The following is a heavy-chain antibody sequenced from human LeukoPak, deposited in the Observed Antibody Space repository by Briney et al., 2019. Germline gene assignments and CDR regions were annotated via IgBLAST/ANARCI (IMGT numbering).Heavy chain of an antibody. J-gene: IGHJ4*02. Sequence: QPGGSLRLSCAASGFTFSSYSMKWVRQAPGNGLEWVSSIGSSSGPIYYADSVKGLFTISRDNSKNTLYLQMNSLRAEVTAVYYCVLLTPTYYYDSSGQYWGQGTLVTVSS. CDR3: VLLTPTYYYDSSGQY. V-gene: IGHV3-48*01. CDR1: GFTFSSYS. D-gene: IGHD3-22*01. CDR2: IGSSSGPI.